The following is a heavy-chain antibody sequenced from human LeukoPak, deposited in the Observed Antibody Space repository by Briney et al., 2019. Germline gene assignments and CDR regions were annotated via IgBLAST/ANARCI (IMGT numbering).Heavy chain of an antibody. Sequence: GGSLRLSCAASGFTFFNYGMNWVRQAPGKGLEWVSGIGPSGTNTYYADSVKGRFTISRDNSKNTVYLQVNSLRAEDTAVYSCAKGYYGSGSYGWFDYWGQGTLVTVSS. CDR2: IGPSGTNT. V-gene: IGHV3-23*01. J-gene: IGHJ4*02. D-gene: IGHD3-10*01. CDR3: AKGYYGSGSYGWFDY. CDR1: GFTFFNYG.